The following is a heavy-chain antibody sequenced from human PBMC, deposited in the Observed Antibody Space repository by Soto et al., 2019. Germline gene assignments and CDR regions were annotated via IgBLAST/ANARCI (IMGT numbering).Heavy chain of an antibody. Sequence: GGSLRLSCAASGFTFSDYGIHWVRQAPGKGLEWVAVISYDGTKKYYADSVRGRFTISRDNSKNTLFPQMNSLRIEDTAVYYCAKTMGISYWGQGTLVTVSS. D-gene: IGHD7-27*01. CDR2: ISYDGTKK. CDR1: GFTFSDYG. CDR3: AKTMGISY. V-gene: IGHV3-30*18. J-gene: IGHJ4*02.